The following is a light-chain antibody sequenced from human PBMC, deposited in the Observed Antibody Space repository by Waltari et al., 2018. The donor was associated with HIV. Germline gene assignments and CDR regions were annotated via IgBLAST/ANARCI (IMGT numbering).Light chain of an antibody. CDR1: QGLSKS. CDR3: QQYYSTPWT. CDR2: GTS. V-gene: IGKV1-NL1*01. J-gene: IGKJ1*01. Sequence: DIQMTQSPSSLSASVGDRVTIPCRASQGLSKSLAWYQQKPGRAPKVLLHGTSSLGSGVPSRFSGSGSGTDYTLTISSLQPEDFATYYCQQYYSTPWTFGQGTKVEIK.